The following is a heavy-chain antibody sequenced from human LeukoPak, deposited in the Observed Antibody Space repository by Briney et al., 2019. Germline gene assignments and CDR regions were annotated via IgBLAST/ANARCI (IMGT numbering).Heavy chain of an antibody. V-gene: IGHV3-43*02. D-gene: IGHD4-23*01. CDR3: AKDISWGGNSGDY. J-gene: IGHJ4*02. CDR2: ISGDGGST. CDR1: GFTFDDYA. Sequence: GGSLRRYCAASGFTFDDYAMHWVRQAPGKGLEWVSLISGDGGSTYYADSVKGRFTISRDNSKNSLYLQMNSLRTEDTALYYCAKDISWGGNSGDYWGQGTLVTVSS.